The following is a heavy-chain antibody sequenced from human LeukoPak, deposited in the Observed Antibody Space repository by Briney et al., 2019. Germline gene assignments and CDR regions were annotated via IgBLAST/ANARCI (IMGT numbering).Heavy chain of an antibody. CDR3: AKDLGSSWYLDY. Sequence: PGGSLRLSCAASGFTFSSYGMHWVRQAPGKGLEWVAVISYDGSNKYCADSVKGRFTISRDNSKNTLYLQMNSLRAEDTAVYYCAKDLGSSWYLDYWGQGTLVTVSS. V-gene: IGHV3-30*18. J-gene: IGHJ4*02. CDR1: GFTFSSYG. D-gene: IGHD6-13*01. CDR2: ISYDGSNK.